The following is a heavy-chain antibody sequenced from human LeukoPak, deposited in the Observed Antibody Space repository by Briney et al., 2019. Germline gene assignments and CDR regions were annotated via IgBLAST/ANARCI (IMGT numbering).Heavy chain of an antibody. CDR2: IYYSGST. V-gene: IGHV4-31*03. Sequence: PSQTLSLTCTVSGGSISSGGYYWSWIRQHPGKGLEWIGYIYYSGSTYYNPSLTSRVTISVDTSKNQFSLKLSSVTAADTAVYYCARSNYDFWSGYSYYYGMDVWGQGTTVTVSS. D-gene: IGHD3-3*01. J-gene: IGHJ6*02. CDR1: GGSISSGGYY. CDR3: ARSNYDFWSGYSYYYGMDV.